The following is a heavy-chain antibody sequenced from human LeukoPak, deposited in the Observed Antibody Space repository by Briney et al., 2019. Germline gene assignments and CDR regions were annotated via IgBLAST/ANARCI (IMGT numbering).Heavy chain of an antibody. D-gene: IGHD3-22*01. CDR2: IYSSGST. V-gene: IGHV4-4*07. CDR1: GGSISSYY. Sequence: SETLSLTCTVSGGSISSYYWSWIRQPAGEGLQWIGRIYSSGSTNYNPSLKSRVTMSVDTSKKQFSPKLSSVTAADTAAYYCARGGDSSGYYYSIDYWGQGTLVTVSS. CDR3: ARGGDSSGYYYSIDY. J-gene: IGHJ4*02.